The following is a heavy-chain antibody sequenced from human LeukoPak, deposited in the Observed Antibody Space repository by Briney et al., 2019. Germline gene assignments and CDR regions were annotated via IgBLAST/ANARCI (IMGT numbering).Heavy chain of an antibody. CDR1: GFTFSSYS. Sequence: GGSLRLSCAASGFTFSSYSMNWVRQAPGKGLEWVAKIKQDGSEKYYVDSVKGRFTISRDNAKNSLYLQMNSLRAEDTALYYCARDPGGYGSGSYSDYWGQGTLVTVSS. J-gene: IGHJ4*02. CDR2: IKQDGSEK. CDR3: ARDPGGYGSGSYSDY. D-gene: IGHD3-10*01. V-gene: IGHV3-7*01.